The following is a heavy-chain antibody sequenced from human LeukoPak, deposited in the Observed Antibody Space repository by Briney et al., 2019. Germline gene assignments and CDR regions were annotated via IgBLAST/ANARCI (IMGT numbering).Heavy chain of an antibody. CDR1: GFTFSDYA. D-gene: IGHD3-22*01. CDR2: TSYDGSNK. CDR3: AKGGETSGYYGGPDY. V-gene: IGHV3-30*18. J-gene: IGHJ4*02. Sequence: GGSLRLSCAASGFTFSDYAMSWVRQAPGKGLEWVAVTSYDGSNKYYRDSVRGRFTISRDNSKNTLYLQMNSLRAEDTAVYYCAKGGETSGYYGGPDYWGQGTLVTVSS.